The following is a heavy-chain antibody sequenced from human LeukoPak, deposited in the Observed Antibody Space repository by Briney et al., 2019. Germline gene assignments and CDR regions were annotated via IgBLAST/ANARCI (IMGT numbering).Heavy chain of an antibody. CDR2: ISYDGSNK. V-gene: IGHV3-30*18. D-gene: IGHD6-13*01. CDR1: GFTFSSYG. Sequence: GGSLRLSCAASGFTFSSYGMHWVRQAPGKGLEWVAVISYDGSNKYYADSVKGRFTISRDNSKNTLYLQMNSLRAEDTAVYYCAKGTGIAAAGTIYYWGQGTLVTVSS. CDR3: AKGTGIAAAGTIYY. J-gene: IGHJ4*02.